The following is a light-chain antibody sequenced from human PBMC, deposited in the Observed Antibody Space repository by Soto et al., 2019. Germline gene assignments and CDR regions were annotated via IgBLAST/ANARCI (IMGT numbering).Light chain of an antibody. J-gene: IGKJ4*01. CDR1: QSISSG. V-gene: IGKV1-5*03. Sequence: DIQMTQSPSTLSASVGDRVTITCRASQSISSGLAWYQQKPGKAPKLLIYKESSLESGVPSRFSGFGSGTGFTLTISTLQPDDSGTYGCQQYNSYSLSCGGGPEVEIK. CDR2: KES. CDR3: QQYNSYSLS.